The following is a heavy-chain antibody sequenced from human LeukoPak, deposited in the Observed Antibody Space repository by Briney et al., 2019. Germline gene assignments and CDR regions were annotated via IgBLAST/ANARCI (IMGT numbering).Heavy chain of an antibody. D-gene: IGHD3-9*01. CDR2: INHSGST. V-gene: IGHV4-34*01. Sequence: SETLSLTCAVYGGSFSGYYWSWVRQPPGKGLEWIGEINHSGSTNYNPSLKSRVTISVDTSKNQFSLKLSSVTAADTAVYYCARALYYDILKGYYYYGMDVWGQVTTVTVSS. CDR3: ARALYYDILKGYYYYGMDV. CDR1: GGSFSGYY. J-gene: IGHJ6*02.